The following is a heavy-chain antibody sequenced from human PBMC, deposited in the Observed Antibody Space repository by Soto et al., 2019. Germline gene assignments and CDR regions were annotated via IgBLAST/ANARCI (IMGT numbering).Heavy chain of an antibody. V-gene: IGHV3-74*01. Sequence: EVQLVESGGGLVQPGGSLRVSCAASGFTLRSHRIHWVRQAPGKGLEWVSRIDTDGGGTSYADSVKGRFTISTDNAKNTVYLQMKVLRAEDTAVYYCATVFGLWGQGTLGTVSS. CDR3: ATVFGL. CDR1: GFTLRSHR. J-gene: IGHJ4*02. D-gene: IGHD3-16*01. CDR2: IDTDGGGT.